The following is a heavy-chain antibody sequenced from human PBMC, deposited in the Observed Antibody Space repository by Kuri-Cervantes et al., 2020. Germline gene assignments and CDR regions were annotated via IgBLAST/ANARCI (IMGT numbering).Heavy chain of an antibody. J-gene: IGHJ4*02. Sequence: SETLSLTCAVYGGSFSGYYWSWIRQPPGKGLEWIGEINRGGSTNYNPSLKSRVTISVDTSKNQFSLKLSSVTAADTAVYYCARGPLARSSTSCYDYWGQGTLVTVSS. D-gene: IGHD2-2*01. CDR1: GGSFSGYY. CDR2: INRGGST. V-gene: IGHV4-34*01. CDR3: ARGPLARSSTSCYDY.